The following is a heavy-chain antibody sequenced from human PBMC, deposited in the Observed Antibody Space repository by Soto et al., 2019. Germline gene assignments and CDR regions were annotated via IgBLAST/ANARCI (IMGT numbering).Heavy chain of an antibody. CDR3: ARGRGYGYGIDF. J-gene: IGHJ4*02. V-gene: IGHV4-30-4*01. CDR1: GGSISSGDHF. Sequence: SETLSLTCSVSGGSISSGDHFWSWIRQSPGKGMESIVYMYYSGTIYYNPSLKSRITTSVDTSNNQFSLNLASVTAADTAVYYCARGRGYGYGIDFWGQGALVTVSS. D-gene: IGHD5-18*01. CDR2: MYYSGTI.